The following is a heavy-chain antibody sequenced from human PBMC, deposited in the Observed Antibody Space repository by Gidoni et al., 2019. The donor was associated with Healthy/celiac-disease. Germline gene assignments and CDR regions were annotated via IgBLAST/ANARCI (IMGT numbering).Heavy chain of an antibody. CDR3: ARGRIAVAGTVFDY. Sequence: QVQLLQSGAEVKKPGASVKVSCKASGYPFTSYDITWVRQATGQGLEWMGWINHNSSNTGYAQKFQGRVTMTRNTSISTAYMELSSLRSEDTAVYYCARGRIAVAGTVFDYWGQGTLVTVSS. CDR2: INHNSSNT. V-gene: IGHV1-8*01. J-gene: IGHJ4*02. CDR1: GYPFTSYD. D-gene: IGHD6-19*01.